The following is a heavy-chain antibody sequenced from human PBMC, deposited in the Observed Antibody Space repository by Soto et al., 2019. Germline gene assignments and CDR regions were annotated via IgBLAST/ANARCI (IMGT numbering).Heavy chain of an antibody. CDR3: RRSSRYSTDV. Sequence: TSETLSLTCAVYGGSFSGYHWGWIRQPPGKGLEWIGEINHSGSTNYNPSLKSRVTISVDTSKNQFSLNVISVTAADTAVYYCRRSSRYSTDVSGQGTTVTVSS. V-gene: IGHV4-34*01. CDR1: GGSFSGYH. CDR2: INHSGST. D-gene: IGHD6-13*01. J-gene: IGHJ6*02.